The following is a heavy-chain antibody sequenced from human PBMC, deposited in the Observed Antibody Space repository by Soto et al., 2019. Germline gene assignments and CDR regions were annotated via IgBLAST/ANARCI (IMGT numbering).Heavy chain of an antibody. J-gene: IGHJ4*02. CDR1: GFTFSTYA. D-gene: IGHD4-17*01. Sequence: EVQLLESGGGLVQPGGSLRLSCAASGFTFSTYAMNWVRQAPGKGLEWVSAISGSGGSTYYADSVKGRFTISRDNPKNTLYLQMNSLRAEDTAVYYCARKVYGDYGFDYWGQGTLVTVSS. CDR3: ARKVYGDYGFDY. CDR2: ISGSGGST. V-gene: IGHV3-23*01.